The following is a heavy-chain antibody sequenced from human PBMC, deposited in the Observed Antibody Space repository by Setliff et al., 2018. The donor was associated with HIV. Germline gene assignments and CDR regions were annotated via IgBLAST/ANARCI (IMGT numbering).Heavy chain of an antibody. J-gene: IGHJ1*01. CDR3: ARVPTSSWYVTTQRTKEYFHQ. V-gene: IGHV4-39*07. CDR1: GGSIKSSSYY. Sequence: TLSLTCTVSGGSIKSSSYYWGWIRQPPGKGLEWIGSIYYSGNTYYNPSLKSRATISEDTSRSQFSLRLSSVTAADTAIYYCARVPTSSWYVTTQRTKEYFHQWGQGTLVTVSS. CDR2: IYYSGNT. D-gene: IGHD6-13*01.